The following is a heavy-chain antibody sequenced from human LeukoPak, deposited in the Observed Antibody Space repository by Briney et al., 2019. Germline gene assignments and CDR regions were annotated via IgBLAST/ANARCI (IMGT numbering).Heavy chain of an antibody. CDR1: GGSFSGYY. D-gene: IGHD3-22*01. V-gene: IGHV4-34*01. Sequence: SETLSLTCAVYGGSFSGYYWSWIRQPPGKGLEWIGEINHSGSTNYSPSLKSRVTISVDTSKNQFSLKLSSVTAADTAVYYCARLPYYYDSSWGQGTLVTVSS. J-gene: IGHJ4*02. CDR2: INHSGST. CDR3: ARLPYYYDSS.